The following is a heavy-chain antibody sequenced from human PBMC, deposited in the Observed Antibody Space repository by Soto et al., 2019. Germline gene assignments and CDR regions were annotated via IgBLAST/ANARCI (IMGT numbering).Heavy chain of an antibody. Sequence: SETLSLTCTVSGGSISSGGYYWSWIRQHPGKGLEWIGYIYYSGSTYYNPSLKSRVTISVDTSKNQFSLKLSSVTAADTAVYYCARDRVVVPAADYMDVWGKGTTVTVSS. V-gene: IGHV4-31*03. CDR2: IYYSGST. CDR1: GGSISSGGYY. D-gene: IGHD2-2*01. CDR3: ARDRVVVPAADYMDV. J-gene: IGHJ6*03.